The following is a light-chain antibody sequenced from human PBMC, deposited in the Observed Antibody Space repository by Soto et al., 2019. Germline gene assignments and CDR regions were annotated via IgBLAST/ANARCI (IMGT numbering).Light chain of an antibody. Sequence: QSALTQPASVSGSPGQSITISCTGTSSDFGGFNHVSWYQHHPGKAPKLIIYEVTYRPSGVSNRFSGSKSGYTASLTISGLQAEDEADYYCNSYAGSNNWVFGGGTKLTVL. CDR1: SSDFGGFNH. CDR3: NSYAGSNNWV. V-gene: IGLV2-14*01. J-gene: IGLJ3*02. CDR2: EVT.